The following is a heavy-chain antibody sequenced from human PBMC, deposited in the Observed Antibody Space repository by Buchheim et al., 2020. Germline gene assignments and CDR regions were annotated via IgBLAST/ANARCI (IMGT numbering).Heavy chain of an antibody. CDR2: IFYIGST. CDR3: AREEMKNTAMVRVLDY. Sequence: QVQLQESGPGLVKPSQTLSLTCTVSGGSISSGDYYWSWIRQPPGKGLEWVGYIFYIGSTYYNPSLKSRVTISMDTSKTQVSLTLTSVTAADTAVYYCAREEMKNTAMVRVLDYWGQGTL. J-gene: IGHJ4*02. D-gene: IGHD5-18*01. CDR1: GGSISSGDYY. V-gene: IGHV4-30-4*01.